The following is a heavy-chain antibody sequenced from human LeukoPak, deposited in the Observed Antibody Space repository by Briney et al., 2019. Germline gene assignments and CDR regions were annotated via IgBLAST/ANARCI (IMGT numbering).Heavy chain of an antibody. CDR3: ARDTSGNNFEY. CDR2: IYPNSGVT. V-gene: IGHV1-2*02. D-gene: IGHD1/OR15-1a*01. Sequence: ASVKVSCKASGYTFTAYYIHWVRQAPGQGLEWMGWIYPNSGVTTYAQKFQGRVTMTRDTSISTAYMELSRLKSDDTAVYYCARDTSGNNFEYWGQGTLVSVSS. CDR1: GYTFTAYY. J-gene: IGHJ4*02.